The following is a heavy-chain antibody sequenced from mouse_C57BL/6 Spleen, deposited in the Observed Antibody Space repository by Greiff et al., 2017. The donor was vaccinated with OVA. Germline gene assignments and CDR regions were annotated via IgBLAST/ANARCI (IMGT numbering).Heavy chain of an antibody. J-gene: IGHJ4*01. CDR3: ARRRTSMVTTNYYAMDY. V-gene: IGHV1-18*01. CDR2: INPNNGGT. Sequence: VQLQQSGPELVKPGASVKIPCKASGYTFTDYNMDWVKQSHGKSLEWIGDINPNNGGTIYNQKFKGKATLTVDKSSSTAYMELRSLTSEDTAVYYCARRRTSMVTTNYYAMDYWGQGTSVTVSS. CDR1: GYTFTDYN. D-gene: IGHD2-2*01.